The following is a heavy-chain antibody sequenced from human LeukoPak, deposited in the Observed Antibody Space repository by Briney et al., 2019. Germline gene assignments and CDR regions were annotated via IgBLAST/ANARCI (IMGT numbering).Heavy chain of an antibody. CDR3: ARNSYYYDSSGYYLGGISKGFDY. CDR1: GYTLTELS. Sequence: ASVKVSCKVSGYTLTELSMHWVRQAPGKGLEWMGGFDPEDGETIYAQKFQGRVTMTEDTSTDTAYMELSSLRSEDTAVYYCARNSYYYDSSGYYLGGISKGFDYWGQGTLVTVSS. CDR2: FDPEDGET. D-gene: IGHD3-22*01. V-gene: IGHV1-24*01. J-gene: IGHJ4*02.